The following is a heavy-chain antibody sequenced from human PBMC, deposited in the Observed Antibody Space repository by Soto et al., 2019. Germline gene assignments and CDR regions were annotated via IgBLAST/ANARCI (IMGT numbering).Heavy chain of an antibody. J-gene: IGHJ3*01. CDR3: ASLNFDLLTGYYAFDF. V-gene: IGHV4-59*08. D-gene: IGHD3-9*01. Sequence: QVQLQESGAGLVKPSETLSLTCTVSGGSINSYYWSWIRQPPGRGPEYVGYISYSGSTNYNPSLKRRITMSLDTSKNQFSLKLSSVTAADTAVYYCASLNFDLLTGYYAFDFWGQGTMVTVSS. CDR2: ISYSGST. CDR1: GGSINSYY.